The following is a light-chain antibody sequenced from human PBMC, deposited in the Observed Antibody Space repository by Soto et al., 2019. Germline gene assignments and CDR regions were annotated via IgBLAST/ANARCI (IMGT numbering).Light chain of an antibody. J-gene: IGLJ1*01. CDR2: GNS. CDR3: QLYDSSLSALYV. CDR1: SSNIGAGYD. V-gene: IGLV1-40*01. Sequence: QSVLTLPPSVSGAPGQRVTISCTGSSSNIGAGYDVHWYQQLPGTAPKLLIYGNSNRPSGVPDRFSGSKSGTSASLAITGLLSEDEAAYYCQLYDSSLSALYVFGSGTKLTVL.